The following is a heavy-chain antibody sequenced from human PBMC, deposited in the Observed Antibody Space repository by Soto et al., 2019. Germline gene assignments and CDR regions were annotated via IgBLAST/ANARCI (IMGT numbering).Heavy chain of an antibody. CDR2: ISYDGNHK. CDR1: GFIFNKYG. V-gene: IGHV3-33*05. J-gene: IGHJ6*01. Sequence: GRTLRLSCAAPGFIFNKYGMHWVRQAPGKGLEWVAIISYDGNHKYYADSVRGRFTISRDNSKNTLYLQMNSLRAEDTAVYYCARNLKDGGLDVWGQGT. CDR3: ARNLKDGGLDV.